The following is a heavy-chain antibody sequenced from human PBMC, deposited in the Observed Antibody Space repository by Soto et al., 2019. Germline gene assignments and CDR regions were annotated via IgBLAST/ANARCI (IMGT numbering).Heavy chain of an antibody. D-gene: IGHD1-7*01. CDR2: ISSSGSTI. V-gene: IGHV3-48*03. CDR3: ARVDGTGTGWFDP. J-gene: IGHJ5*02. Sequence: GGSLRLSCAASGFTFSSYEMNWVRQAPGKGLEWVSYISSSGSTIYYADSVKGRFTISRDNAKNSLYLQMNSLRAEDTAVYYCARVDGTGTGWFDPWGQGTLVTVSS. CDR1: GFTFSSYE.